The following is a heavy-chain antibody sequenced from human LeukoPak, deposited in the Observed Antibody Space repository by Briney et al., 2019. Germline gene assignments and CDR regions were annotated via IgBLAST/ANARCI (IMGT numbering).Heavy chain of an antibody. J-gene: IGHJ6*02. CDR1: GFTVSSNY. Sequence: GGFLRLSCAASGFTVSSNYMSWVRQAPGKGLEWVSVIYSGGSTYYADSVKGRFTISRDNSKNTLYLQMNSLRAEDTAVYYCAREIRETVVTRHYYYGIDVWGQGTTVTVS. CDR2: IYSGGST. CDR3: AREIRETVVTRHYYYGIDV. V-gene: IGHV3-53*01. D-gene: IGHD2-15*01.